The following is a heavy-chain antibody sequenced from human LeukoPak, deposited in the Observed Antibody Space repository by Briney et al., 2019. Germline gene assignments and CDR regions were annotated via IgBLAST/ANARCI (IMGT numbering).Heavy chain of an antibody. CDR2: IYYSGST. J-gene: IGHJ2*01. D-gene: IGHD3-22*01. V-gene: IGHV4-61*01. CDR1: GGSVSSGSYY. Sequence: SETLSLTCTVSGGSVSSGSYYWSWIRQPPGKGLEWIGYIYYSGSTNYNPSLKSRVTISVDTSKNQFSLQLNSVAPEDMAVYFCARDRDTGGYFRETPHWYSDLWGRGTLVTVSS. CDR3: ARDRDTGGYFRETPHWYSDL.